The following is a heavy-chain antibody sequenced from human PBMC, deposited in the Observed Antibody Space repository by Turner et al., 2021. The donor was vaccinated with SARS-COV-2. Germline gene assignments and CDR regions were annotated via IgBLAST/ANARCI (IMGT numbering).Heavy chain of an antibody. CDR3: ARLMDTAMDYYGTDV. CDR2: IYYSGSS. Sequence: QPPLQGSGPGLVKHSGTPSLPCPVPGGSISSSRYYWGWIRQAPGKGLEWIGNIYYSGSSYYNPTLKIPVTISVDQSKIQFSLKLTSVTAADTAVYYCARLMDTAMDYYGTDVWGQGTTVTVSS. J-gene: IGHJ6*02. D-gene: IGHD5-18*01. CDR1: GGSISSSRYY. V-gene: IGHV4-39*01.